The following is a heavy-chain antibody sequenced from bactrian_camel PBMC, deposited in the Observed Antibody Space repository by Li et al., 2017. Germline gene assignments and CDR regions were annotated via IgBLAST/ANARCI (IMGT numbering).Heavy chain of an antibody. CDR2: INTGGRST. V-gene: IGHV3S1*01. Sequence: HVQLVESGGGSVQAGGSLTLSCVASGVASTTYCMGWWRQAPGKGREWVSRINTGGRSTYYADSVKGRFTISRDNAKDTLYLQMNSLKIEDTAVYYCALGSSRQATMTARGKGTQVTVS. CDR1: GVASTTYC. D-gene: IGHD3*01. J-gene: IGHJ4*01.